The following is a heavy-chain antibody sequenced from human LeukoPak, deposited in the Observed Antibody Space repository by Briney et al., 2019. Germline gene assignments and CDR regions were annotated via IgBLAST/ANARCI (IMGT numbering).Heavy chain of an antibody. D-gene: IGHD3-22*01. V-gene: IGHV4-4*07. J-gene: IGHJ4*02. CDR1: GGSISGYY. Sequence: TPSETLSLTCTVSGGSISGYYRSWIRQPAGKGLEWIGRIYTTGITNYNPSLKSRVTMSVDTSKNQFSLKLTSVTAADTAVYYCARDGYYYDSSGYYFWGQGTLVTVSS. CDR2: IYTTGIT. CDR3: ARDGYYYDSSGYYF.